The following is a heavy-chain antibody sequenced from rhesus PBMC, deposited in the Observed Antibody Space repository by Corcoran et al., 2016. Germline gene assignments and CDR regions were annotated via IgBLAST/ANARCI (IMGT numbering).Heavy chain of an antibody. CDR2: INGSGVTT. J-gene: IGHJ4*01. CDR3: ASGTGVIDY. V-gene: IGHV4-169*02. Sequence: QLQLQESGPGLVKPSETLSVTCAVSGGSISSSYWSWIRKAPGKGLGWFGYINGSGVTTTYNPPLKSRVTLSVDTSKNQLSLRLSSVTAADTAVYYCASGTGVIDYWGQGVLVTVSS. CDR1: GGSISSSY. D-gene: IGHD3-22*01.